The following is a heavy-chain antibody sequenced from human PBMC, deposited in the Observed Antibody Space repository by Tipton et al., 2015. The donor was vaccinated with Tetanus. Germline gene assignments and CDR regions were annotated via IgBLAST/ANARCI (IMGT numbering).Heavy chain of an antibody. Sequence: TLSLTCTVSGDSISSGPYSWSWLRQHPGKGLELIGYIYYSETSYISPSLTRRVSIAVDTSRNQFSLNLTSVTVADSAVYFCARVSRRNFYFDYWGPGAQVTVSS. V-gene: IGHV4-31*03. CDR3: ARVSRRNFYFDY. D-gene: IGHD2/OR15-2a*01. J-gene: IGHJ4*02. CDR2: IYYSETS. CDR1: GDSISSGPYS.